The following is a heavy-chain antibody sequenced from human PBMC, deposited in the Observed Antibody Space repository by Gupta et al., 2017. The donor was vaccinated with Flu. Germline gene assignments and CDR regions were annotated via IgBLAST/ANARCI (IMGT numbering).Heavy chain of an antibody. J-gene: IGHJ6*02. V-gene: IGHV3-21*01. CDR3: ARAQVTYGDYASYGMDV. Sequence: EVQLVASGGGLVKPGGSLRLSCAASGFTFSSYSMNWVRQAPGKGLEWVSSISSSSSYIYYADSVKGRFTISRDNAKNSLYLQMNSLRAEDTAVYYCARAQVTYGDYASYGMDVWGQGTTVTVSS. CDR1: GFTFSSYS. CDR2: ISSSSSYI. D-gene: IGHD4-17*01.